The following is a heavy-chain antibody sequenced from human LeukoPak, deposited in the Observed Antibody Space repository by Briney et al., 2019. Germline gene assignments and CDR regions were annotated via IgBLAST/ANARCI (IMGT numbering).Heavy chain of an antibody. Sequence: PGGSLRLSCAASGFTFSSYSMNWVRQAPGKGLEWVSSISSSSSYIYYADSVKGRFTISRDNAKNSLYLQMNSLRAEDTAVYYCARDQSYYDSSGYYYWGQGTLVTVSS. CDR3: ARDQSYYDSSGYYY. D-gene: IGHD3-22*01. CDR2: ISSSSSYI. V-gene: IGHV3-21*01. CDR1: GFTFSSYS. J-gene: IGHJ4*02.